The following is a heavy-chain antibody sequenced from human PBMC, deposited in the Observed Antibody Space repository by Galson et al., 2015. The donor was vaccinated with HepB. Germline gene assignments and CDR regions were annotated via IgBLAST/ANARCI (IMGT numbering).Heavy chain of an antibody. CDR2: ISYDGSNK. V-gene: IGHV3-30*18. Sequence: SLRLSCAASGFTFSSYGMHWVRQAPGKGLEWVAVISYDGSNKYYAGSVKGRFTISRDNSKNTLYLQMNSLRAEDTAVYYCAKDLEKTYYDFWSAPGFDYWGQGTLVTVSS. J-gene: IGHJ4*02. D-gene: IGHD3-3*01. CDR1: GFTFSSYG. CDR3: AKDLEKTYYDFWSAPGFDY.